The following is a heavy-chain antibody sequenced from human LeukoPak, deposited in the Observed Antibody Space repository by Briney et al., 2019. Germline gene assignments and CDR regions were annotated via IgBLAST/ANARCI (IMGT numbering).Heavy chain of an antibody. D-gene: IGHD5-18*01. CDR2: ISSSSSYI. V-gene: IGHV3-21*01. CDR1: GFTFSSYS. Sequence: GGFLRLSCAASGFTFSSYSMNWVRQAPGKGLEWVSSISSSSSYIYYADSVKGRFTISRDNAKNSLYLQMNSLRAEDTAVYYCARTDTAMVFVGNWGQGTLVTVSS. J-gene: IGHJ4*02. CDR3: ARTDTAMVFVGN.